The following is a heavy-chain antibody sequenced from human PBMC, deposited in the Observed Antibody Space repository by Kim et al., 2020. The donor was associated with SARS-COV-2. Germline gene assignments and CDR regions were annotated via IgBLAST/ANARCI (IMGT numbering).Heavy chain of an antibody. V-gene: IGHV4-59*08. D-gene: IGHD6-13*01. J-gene: IGHJ4*02. CDR3: ARQPTSIAAGLSY. Sequence: YNPSLKSRVTISVDTSKNQFSLKLSSVTAADTAVYYCARQPTSIAAGLSYWGQGTLVTVSS.